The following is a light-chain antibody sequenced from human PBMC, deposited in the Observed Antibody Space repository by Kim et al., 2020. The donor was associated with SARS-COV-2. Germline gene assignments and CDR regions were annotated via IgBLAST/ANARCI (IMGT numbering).Light chain of an antibody. V-gene: IGLV1-44*01. CDR1: SSNIGSNT. CDR3: AAWDDSLKVV. J-gene: IGLJ2*01. Sequence: ELTQPPSASGTPGQRVTISCSGSSSNIGSNTVNWYQLLPGTAPILLIYSNSQRPSRVPDRFSGSKSGTSASLAFSGLQSEVEADYYSAAWDDSLKVV. CDR2: SNS.